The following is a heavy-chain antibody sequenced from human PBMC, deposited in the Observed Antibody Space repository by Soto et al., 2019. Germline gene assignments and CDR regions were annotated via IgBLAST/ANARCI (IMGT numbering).Heavy chain of an antibody. J-gene: IGHJ6*02. CDR1: GFTVSSHY. Sequence: XGSLILSCAASGFTVSSHYMSWVRQAPGKGLEWVSVIYSGGSTYYADSVKGRFTISRENSKNTLYLQMNSLRAEDTAVYYCAREAYYYGMDVWGQGTTVTVSS. CDR2: IYSGGST. V-gene: IGHV3-53*01. CDR3: AREAYYYGMDV.